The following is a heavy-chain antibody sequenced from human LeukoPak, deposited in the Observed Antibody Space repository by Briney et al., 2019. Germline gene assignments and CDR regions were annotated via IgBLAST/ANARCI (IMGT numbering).Heavy chain of an antibody. V-gene: IGHV1-69*06. Sequence: ASVKVSCKASGGTFSSYAISWVRQAPGQGLEWMGGIIPIFGTANYAQKFQGRVTITADKSTSTAYMELSSLRSEDTAVYYCARADLGDYYYGMDVWGQGTTVTVSS. CDR3: ARADLGDYYYGMDV. CDR1: GGTFSSYA. D-gene: IGHD3-16*01. CDR2: IIPIFGTA. J-gene: IGHJ6*02.